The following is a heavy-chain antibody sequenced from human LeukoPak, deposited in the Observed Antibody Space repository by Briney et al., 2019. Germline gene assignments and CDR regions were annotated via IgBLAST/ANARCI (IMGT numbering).Heavy chain of an antibody. V-gene: IGHV3-9*01. Sequence: GFXXXXYAMHWVRQAPGKGLEWVSGISWNSGSIGYADSVKGRFTISRDNAKNSLYLQMNSLRAEDTALYYCAKDTQWGQGTLVTVSS. J-gene: IGHJ4*02. CDR3: AKDTQ. CDR1: GFXXXXYA. CDR2: ISWNSGSI.